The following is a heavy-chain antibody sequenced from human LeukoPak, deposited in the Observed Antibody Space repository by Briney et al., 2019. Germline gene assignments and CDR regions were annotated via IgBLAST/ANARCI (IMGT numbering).Heavy chain of an antibody. CDR3: AKMRGQYYHSYYMDA. V-gene: IGHV3-23*01. Sequence: GGSLRLSCAASGFIFSSYALSWVRQAPGKGLEWVSYGGSGGSTYYADSVKGRFTVSRDKSKSTLYLQMNSLTAEDTAVYYCAKMRGQYYHSYYMDAWGKGTTVTASS. CDR2: GGSGGST. J-gene: IGHJ6*03. CDR1: GFIFSSYA.